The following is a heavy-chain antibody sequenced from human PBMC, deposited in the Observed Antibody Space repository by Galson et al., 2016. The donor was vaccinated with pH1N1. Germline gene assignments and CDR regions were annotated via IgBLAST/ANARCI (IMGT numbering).Heavy chain of an antibody. CDR3: VRGMSWD. J-gene: IGHJ4*02. CDR2: INSDGSKT. V-gene: IGHV3-74*01. CDR1: GFTFSSYW. D-gene: IGHD7-27*01. Sequence: SLRLSCAASGFTFSSYWMHWVRQAPGKGLVWVSTINSDGSKTGYADSVKGRFTIPRDNAKNTVDLQMNSLSAEDPAVYYCVRGMSWDWGQGTLVTVSS.